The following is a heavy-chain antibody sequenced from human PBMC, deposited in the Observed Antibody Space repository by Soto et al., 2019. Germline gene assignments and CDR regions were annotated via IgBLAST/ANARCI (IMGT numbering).Heavy chain of an antibody. CDR1: GGSISSYY. J-gene: IGHJ4*02. CDR2: IYYSGST. D-gene: IGHD2-21*02. V-gene: IGHV4-59*01. Sequence: PSETLSLTCTVSGGSISSYYWSWIRQPPGKGLEWIGYIYYSGSTNYNPPLKSRVTISVDTSKNQFSLKLSSVTAADTAVYYWARWGGVVTPPYYFDYWGQGTLVTVS. CDR3: ARWGGVVTPPYYFDY.